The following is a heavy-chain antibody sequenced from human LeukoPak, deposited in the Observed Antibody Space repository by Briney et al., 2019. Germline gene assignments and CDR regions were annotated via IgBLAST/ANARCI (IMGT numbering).Heavy chain of an antibody. CDR2: IYHSGST. J-gene: IGHJ4*02. CDR3: AIYSDGDYSFDY. D-gene: IGHD4-17*01. CDR1: GVSISSSNW. V-gene: IGHV4-4*02. Sequence: SETLSLTCAVSGVSISSSNWCSWVRQPPGKGLEWIGEIYHSGSTNCNPSLKSRVTISVDKSKKHFSLRLSSVTAADTAVYYCAIYSDGDYSFDYWGQGTLVTVSS.